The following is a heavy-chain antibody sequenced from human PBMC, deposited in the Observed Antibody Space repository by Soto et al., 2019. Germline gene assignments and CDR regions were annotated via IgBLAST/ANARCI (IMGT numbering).Heavy chain of an antibody. J-gene: IGHJ4*02. CDR3: AREGWDPYYYDSSGYFY. V-gene: IGHV4-34*01. CDR2: INHSGST. D-gene: IGHD3-22*01. Sequence: SETLSLTCAVYGGSFSGYYWSWIRQPPGKGLEWIGEINHSGSTNYNPSLKSRVTMSVDTSKNQFSLKLSSVTAADTAVYYCAREGWDPYYYDSSGYFYWGQGTLVTVSS. CDR1: GGSFSGYY.